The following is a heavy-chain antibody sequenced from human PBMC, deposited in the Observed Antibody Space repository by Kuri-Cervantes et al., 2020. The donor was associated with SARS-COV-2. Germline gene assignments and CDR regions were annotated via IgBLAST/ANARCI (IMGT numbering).Heavy chain of an antibody. CDR1: GGSISSGSYF. J-gene: IGHJ4*02. CDR2: IYTTGST. V-gene: IGHV4-61*09. D-gene: IGHD3-9*01. CDR3: ARGAGGWTISNFDY. Sequence: SETLSLTCTVSGGSISSGSYFWNWIRQPAGKGLEWIGHIYTTGSTNYNPSLKSRVTISVDTSKNQFSLKLSSVTAADTAVYYCARGAGGWTISNFDYWGQGTLVTVSS.